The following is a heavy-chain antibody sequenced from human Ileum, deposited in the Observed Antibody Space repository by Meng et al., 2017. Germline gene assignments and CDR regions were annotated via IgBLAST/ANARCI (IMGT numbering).Heavy chain of an antibody. Sequence: HGQRPCSAPGLVKPAQPRSLPCLGSGGSISSGGYYWGWIRQHPGKGLEWIGYIFYSGSTYYNSSLKSRINISVDTSKNQFSLKVSSVTAADTAVYYCARVRRGLGLRFDPWGQGTLVTVSS. CDR1: GGSISSGGYY. J-gene: IGHJ5*02. CDR2: IFYSGST. D-gene: IGHD3/OR15-3a*01. CDR3: ARVRRGLGLRFDP. V-gene: IGHV4-31*02.